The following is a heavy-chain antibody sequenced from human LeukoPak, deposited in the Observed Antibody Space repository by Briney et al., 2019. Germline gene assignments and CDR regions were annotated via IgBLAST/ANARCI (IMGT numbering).Heavy chain of an antibody. CDR3: ARGVTPDYGDYPGAFDI. J-gene: IGHJ3*02. Sequence: SETLSLTCAVYGGSFSGYYWSWIRQPPGKGPEWIGEINHSGSTNYNPSLKSRVTISVDTSKNQFSLKLSSVTAADTAVYYCARGVTPDYGDYPGAFDIWGQGTMVTVSS. CDR1: GGSFSGYY. D-gene: IGHD4-17*01. CDR2: INHSGST. V-gene: IGHV4-34*01.